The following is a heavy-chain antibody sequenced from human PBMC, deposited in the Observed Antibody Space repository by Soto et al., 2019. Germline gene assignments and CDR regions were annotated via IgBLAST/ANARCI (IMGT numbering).Heavy chain of an antibody. V-gene: IGHV4-30-4*01. Sequence: QVQLQESGPGLVNPSQTLSLTCTVSGGSISDVNYCWSWIRQPPDMGLEWIGHIYNGGTTYNNPSLQGRAPLSEDTSKNQLSPKLSSVSAADTAVYYCTRGPSGDKVDHWGQGPLVTVSS. D-gene: IGHD7-27*01. CDR1: GGSISDVNYC. CDR3: TRGPSGDKVDH. CDR2: IYNGGTT. J-gene: IGHJ4*02.